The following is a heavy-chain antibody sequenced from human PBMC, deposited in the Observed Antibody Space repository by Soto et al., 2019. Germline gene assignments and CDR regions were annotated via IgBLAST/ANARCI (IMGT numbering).Heavy chain of an antibody. D-gene: IGHD6-13*01. CDR3: AVSIAAAGMGADY. J-gene: IGHJ4*02. V-gene: IGHV4-31*03. CDR2: IYYSGST. Sequence: TQSLTSPFSGGSISSGGYYWSWIRQHPGKGLEWIGYIYYSGSTYYNPSLKSRVTISVDTSKNQFSLKLSSVTAADTAVYYCAVSIAAAGMGADYWGQGTLVTVSS. CDR1: GGSISSGGYY.